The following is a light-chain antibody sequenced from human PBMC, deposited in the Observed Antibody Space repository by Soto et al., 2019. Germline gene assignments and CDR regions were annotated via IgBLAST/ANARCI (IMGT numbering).Light chain of an antibody. Sequence: QSVLTQPASESGSPVQSITIPCTGTSSDVGGYNNVSWYQHHPGKAPNLMIYEASNRPSGDSNSLSSAKSGNTASLTFSWLQAEDEADYFCSSYTSSNTPFVFGTGTKVTVL. V-gene: IGLV2-14*01. CDR3: SSYTSSNTPFV. CDR1: SSDVGGYNN. CDR2: EAS. J-gene: IGLJ1*01.